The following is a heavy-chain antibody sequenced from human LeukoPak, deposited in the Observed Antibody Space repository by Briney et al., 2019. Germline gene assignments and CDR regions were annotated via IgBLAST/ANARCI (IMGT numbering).Heavy chain of an antibody. CDR3: AGGDWRWLQSDY. CDR2: MNPNSGNT. CDR1: GYTFTSYD. V-gene: IGHV1-8*01. Sequence: ASVKVSCKASGYTFTSYDINWVRQATGQGLEWMGWMNPNSGNTGYAQKFQGRVTMTRNTSISTAYMELSSLRSEDTAVYYCAGGDWRWLQSDYWGQGTLVTVSS. J-gene: IGHJ4*02. D-gene: IGHD5-24*01.